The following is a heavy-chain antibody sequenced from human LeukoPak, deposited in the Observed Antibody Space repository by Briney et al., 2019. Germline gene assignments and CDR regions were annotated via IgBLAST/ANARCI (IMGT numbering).Heavy chain of an antibody. J-gene: IGHJ6*02. CDR3: ARDSAAGDYGDYYYYYGMDV. D-gene: IGHD6-13*01. Sequence: PGESLRLSYAASGFTFSSYEMNWVRQAPGKGLEWVSYISSSGSTIYYADSVKGRFTISRDNAKNSLYLQMNSLRAEDTAVYYCARDSAAGDYGDYYYYYGMDVWGQGTTVTVSS. CDR2: ISSSGSTI. V-gene: IGHV3-48*03. CDR1: GFTFSSYE.